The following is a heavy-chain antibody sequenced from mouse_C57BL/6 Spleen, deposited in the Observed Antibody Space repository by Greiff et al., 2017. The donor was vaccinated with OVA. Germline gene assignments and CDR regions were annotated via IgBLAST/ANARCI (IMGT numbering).Heavy chain of an antibody. CDR3: ARRGIITTVVPYFDY. Sequence: VQLQQSGPELVKPGASVKLSCKASGYTFTSYDINWVKQRPGQGLEWIGWIYPRDGSTKYNEKFKGKATLTVDTSSSTAYMELHSLTSEDSAVYFCARRGIITTVVPYFDYWGQGTTLTVSS. CDR1: GYTFTSYD. J-gene: IGHJ2*01. V-gene: IGHV1-85*01. CDR2: IYPRDGST. D-gene: IGHD1-1*01.